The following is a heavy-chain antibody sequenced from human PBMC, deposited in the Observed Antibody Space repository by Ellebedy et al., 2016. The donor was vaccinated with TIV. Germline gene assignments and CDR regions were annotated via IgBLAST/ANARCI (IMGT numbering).Heavy chain of an antibody. CDR3: AKARDRSLDK. D-gene: IGHD1-14*01. V-gene: IGHV4-39*07. CDR1: GGSISSPSYY. CDR2: IYYSGST. J-gene: IGHJ4*02. Sequence: MPSETLSLTCTVSGGSISSPSYYWGWIRQPPGKGLEWIGSIYYSGSTYYYPSLKSRVTMSIDTSKNQFSLRLTSVTAADTAVDYCAKARDRSLDKWGQGTLVTVSS.